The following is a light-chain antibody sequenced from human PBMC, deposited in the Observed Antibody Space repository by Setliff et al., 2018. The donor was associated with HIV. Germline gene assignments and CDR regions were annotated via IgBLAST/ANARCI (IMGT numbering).Light chain of an antibody. CDR3: CSYAGSHTFV. CDR2: DVA. Sequence: QSALTQPRSMSGSPGQSVTISCSGTSSDVGGYNYISWYQQYPGKAPKLLIYDVAYRPSGVPDRFSGSKSGNTASLTISGLQAEDEADYYCCSYAGSHTFVFGTGTKVTVL. J-gene: IGLJ1*01. CDR1: SSDVGGYNY. V-gene: IGLV2-11*01.